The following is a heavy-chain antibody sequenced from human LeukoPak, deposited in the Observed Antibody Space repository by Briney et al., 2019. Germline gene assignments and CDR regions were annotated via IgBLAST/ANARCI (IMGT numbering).Heavy chain of an antibody. J-gene: IGHJ3*02. V-gene: IGHV3-23*01. Sequence: GGSLRLSCAASGFTFSSYAMSWVRQAPGKGLEWVSAISGSGGSTYYADSVKGRFTISRDNSKNTLYLQMNSLRAEDTAVYYCARDSKDYYDSSGSFGAFDIWGQGTMVTVSS. D-gene: IGHD3-22*01. CDR2: ISGSGGST. CDR3: ARDSKDYYDSSGSFGAFDI. CDR1: GFTFSSYA.